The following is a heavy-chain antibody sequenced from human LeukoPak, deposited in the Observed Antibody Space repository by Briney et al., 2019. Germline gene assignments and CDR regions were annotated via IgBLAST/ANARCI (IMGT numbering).Heavy chain of an antibody. Sequence: PGGSLRLSCAASGFTFSSYAMSWIRQPPGKGLEWIGYIYYSGSTNYNPSLKSRVTISVDTSKNQFSLKLSSVTAADTAVYYCASTPHRYCSSTSCYTDYWGQGTLVTVSS. V-gene: IGHV4-59*01. CDR3: ASTPHRYCSSTSCYTDY. J-gene: IGHJ4*02. CDR2: IYYSGST. CDR1: GFTFSSYA. D-gene: IGHD2-2*02.